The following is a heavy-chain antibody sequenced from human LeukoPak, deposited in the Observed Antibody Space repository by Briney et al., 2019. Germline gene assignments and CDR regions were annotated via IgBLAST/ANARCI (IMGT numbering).Heavy chain of an antibody. CDR2: IYHSGST. D-gene: IGHD5-24*01. CDR1: SDSISPYY. CDR3: ARASWGMATISFDY. Sequence: SETLSLTCTVSSDSISPYYWSWIRQPPGKGLEWIGYIYHSGSTYYNPSLKSRVTISVDRSKNQFSLKLSSVTAADTAVYYCARASWGMATISFDYWGQGTLVTVSS. J-gene: IGHJ4*02. V-gene: IGHV4-59*12.